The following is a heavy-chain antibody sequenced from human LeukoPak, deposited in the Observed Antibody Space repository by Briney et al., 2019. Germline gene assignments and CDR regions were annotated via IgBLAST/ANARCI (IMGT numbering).Heavy chain of an antibody. CDR1: GGTFSSYA. CDR3: ARGPGSSWYFMSAFDI. D-gene: IGHD6-13*01. CDR2: IIPILGIA. V-gene: IGHV1-69*04. J-gene: IGHJ3*02. Sequence: GASVKVSCKASGGTFSSYAISWVRQAPGQGLEWMGKIIPILGIANYAQKFQGRVTITADKSTSTAYMELSSLRSEDTAVYYCARGPGSSWYFMSAFDIWGQGTMVTVSS.